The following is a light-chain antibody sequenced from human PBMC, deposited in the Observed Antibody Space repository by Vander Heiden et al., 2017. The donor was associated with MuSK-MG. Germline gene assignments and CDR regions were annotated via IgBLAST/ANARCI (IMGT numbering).Light chain of an antibody. Sequence: QSGLTQSPSVSRAPGQSITLFCPGPPLDIGKFDYVSWYQHHPGKALKLLIYHKNYRPSGVSDRFSGSKSANTASLTISGLRAEDEATYYCSSYSVSGALLFGGGTKVAV. CDR2: HKN. J-gene: IGLJ6*01. CDR3: SSYSVSGALL. CDR1: PLDIGKFDY. V-gene: IGLV2-14*03.